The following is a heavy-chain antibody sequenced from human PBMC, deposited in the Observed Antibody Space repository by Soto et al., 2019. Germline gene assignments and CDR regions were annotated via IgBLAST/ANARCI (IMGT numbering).Heavy chain of an antibody. CDR2: ISTYNANT. J-gene: IGHJ6*02. CDR1: FYTFTIYG. CDR3: AREGYCSSGSCESHSTESFGMDV. Sequence: GSVXVSFKSSFYTFTIYGLIVLRQAPGQGLDCMGWISTYNANTKYAQKFQGRVTMTTDTSTSTVYMELRSLTSDDTAVYYCAREGYCSSGSCESHSTESFGMDVWGPGTTVTVSS. V-gene: IGHV1-18*01. D-gene: IGHD2-15*01.